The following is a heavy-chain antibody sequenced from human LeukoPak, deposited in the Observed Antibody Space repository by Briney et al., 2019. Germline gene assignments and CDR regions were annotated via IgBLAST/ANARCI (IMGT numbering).Heavy chain of an antibody. CDR2: MNPNRGNT. V-gene: IGHV1-8*01. D-gene: IGHD5-12*01. Sequence: GASVKVSCKASGYTFTSYDINWVRQATGQGLEWMGWMNPNRGNTGYAQKFQGRVTMTRNTSISTAYMELSSLRSEDTAVYYCAREFVSTGILWHWGQGTLVTVSS. CDR3: AREFVSTGILWH. CDR1: GYTFTSYD. J-gene: IGHJ4*02.